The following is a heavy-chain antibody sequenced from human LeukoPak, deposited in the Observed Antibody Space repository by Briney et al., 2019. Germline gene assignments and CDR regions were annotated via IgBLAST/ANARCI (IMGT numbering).Heavy chain of an antibody. CDR2: ITGYNGAT. J-gene: IGHJ4*02. V-gene: IGHV1-18*01. CDR3: ARQAPCSSISCPLDY. CDR1: GYTFTTYG. D-gene: IGHD2-2*01. Sequence: ASVKVSCKASGYTFTTYGISWVRQAPGQGLEWMGWITGYNGATNYAQKFQGRVTLTTDTSPSAAYMELRSLRSDDTAVYYCARQAPCSSISCPLDYWGQGTLVTVSS.